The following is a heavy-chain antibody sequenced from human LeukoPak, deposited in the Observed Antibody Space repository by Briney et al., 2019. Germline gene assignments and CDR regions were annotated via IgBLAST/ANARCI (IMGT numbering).Heavy chain of an antibody. CDR2: ISSSSSTI. D-gene: IGHD3-22*01. CDR1: GFTFSSYS. Sequence: GVSLRLSCAASGFTFSSYSMNWVRQAPGKGLEWVSYISSSSSTIYYADSVKGRFTISRDNAKNSLYLQMNSLRAEDTAVYYCARDQTYYYDSSGYDLDAFDIWGQGTMVTVSS. V-gene: IGHV3-48*04. CDR3: ARDQTYYYDSSGYDLDAFDI. J-gene: IGHJ3*02.